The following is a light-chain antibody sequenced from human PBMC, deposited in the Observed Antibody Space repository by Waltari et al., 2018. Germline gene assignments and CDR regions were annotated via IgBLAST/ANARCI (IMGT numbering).Light chain of an antibody. J-gene: IGKJ2*01. V-gene: IGKV2-30*02. CDR1: QSLVHSDGNTH. Sequence: DVVMTQSPLSLPVTLGQPASISCKSSQSLVHSDGNTHLNWFQQRPGQSPRRLIYRVSNRDSGVPDRFSGSGSGTDFTRKISRVEADDVGVYYCMQGTHWPYTFGQGTKLDIK. CDR3: MQGTHWPYT. CDR2: RVS.